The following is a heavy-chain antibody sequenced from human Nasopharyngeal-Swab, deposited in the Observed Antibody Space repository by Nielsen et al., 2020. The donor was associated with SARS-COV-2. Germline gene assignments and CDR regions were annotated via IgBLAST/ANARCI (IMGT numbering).Heavy chain of an antibody. D-gene: IGHD6-19*01. V-gene: IGHV3-21*01. J-gene: IGHJ3*02. CDR2: ISSSSSYI. Sequence: GESLKISCAASGFTFSSHSMNWVRQAPGKGPEWVSSISSSSSYIYYADSVKGRFTISRDNAKNSLYLQMNSLRAEDTAVYYCARVRSLAGHDAFDIWGQGTMVTVSS. CDR3: ARVRSLAGHDAFDI. CDR1: GFTFSSHS.